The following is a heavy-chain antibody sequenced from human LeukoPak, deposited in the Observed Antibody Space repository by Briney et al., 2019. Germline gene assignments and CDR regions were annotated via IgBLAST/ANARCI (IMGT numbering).Heavy chain of an antibody. CDR2: IWYDGSHK. D-gene: IGHD2-2*01. J-gene: IGHJ4*02. CDR3: ASEGLPAAIIFADY. CDR1: GFTFSSYA. V-gene: IGHV3-33*01. Sequence: GGSLRLSCAASGFTFSSYAMHWVRQAPGKGLEWVAVIWYDGSHKYYADSAKRRFTISRDNSKNTLYLQMNSLRAEDTAVYYCASEGLPAAIIFADYWGQGTLVTVSS.